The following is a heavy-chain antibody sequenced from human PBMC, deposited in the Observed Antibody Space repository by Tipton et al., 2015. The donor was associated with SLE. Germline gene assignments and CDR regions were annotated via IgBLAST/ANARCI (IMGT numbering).Heavy chain of an antibody. D-gene: IGHD3-9*01. CDR1: GFRVGSNY. CDR3: ARDATGLDAYDI. Sequence: SLRLSCAASGFRVGSNYMSWVRQAPGKGLEWASVFYSGGSRYYADSVKGRFTISRDTSKNTLYLQMNSLRAEDTGVYYCARDATGLDAYDIWGQGTMVTVSS. J-gene: IGHJ3*02. CDR2: FYSGGSR. V-gene: IGHV3-53*05.